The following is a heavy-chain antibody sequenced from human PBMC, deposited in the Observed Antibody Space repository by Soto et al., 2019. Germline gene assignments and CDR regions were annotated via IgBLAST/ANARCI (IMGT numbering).Heavy chain of an antibody. CDR2: ISPSASDT. Sequence: GGSLRLSCAASGFSFSTSSMAWVCQPPGKGLEWVSAISPSASDTLYADSVKGRFTISRDNSQNTLFLQMTSLRADDTAVYYCAKGGYTFAYEWGQGALVTVSS. V-gene: IGHV3-23*01. D-gene: IGHD5-18*01. CDR3: AKGGYTFAYE. J-gene: IGHJ4*02. CDR1: GFSFSTSS.